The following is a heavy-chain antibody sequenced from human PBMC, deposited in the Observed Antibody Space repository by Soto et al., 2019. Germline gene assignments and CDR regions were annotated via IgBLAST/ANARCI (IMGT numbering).Heavy chain of an antibody. CDR2: IYYSGSS. Sequence: TLSLTCIVPGGSLSSFYWSWVRQTPGNGLEWHGSIYYSGSSNYNPSLKSRVTISVDTSKNHFSLKLSSVSAADTAVYYCARESPTVAGTSEYFDYWGQGALVTVSS. D-gene: IGHD6-19*01. CDR1: GGSLSSFY. V-gene: IGHV4-59*01. J-gene: IGHJ4*02. CDR3: ARESPTVAGTSEYFDY.